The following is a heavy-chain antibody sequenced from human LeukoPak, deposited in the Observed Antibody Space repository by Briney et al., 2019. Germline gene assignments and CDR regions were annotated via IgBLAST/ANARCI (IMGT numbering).Heavy chain of an antibody. CDR2: IYNSGST. Sequence: SETLSLTCTVSGGSIGTYYWSWIRQPPGKGLEWIGCIYNSGSTNYNPSLKSRLTISVDTSKNQFSLKLSSVTAADTAVYYCARDRLQLQSWGQGTLVTVSS. CDR3: ARDRLQLQS. V-gene: IGHV4-59*01. J-gene: IGHJ5*02. D-gene: IGHD1-1*01. CDR1: GGSIGTYY.